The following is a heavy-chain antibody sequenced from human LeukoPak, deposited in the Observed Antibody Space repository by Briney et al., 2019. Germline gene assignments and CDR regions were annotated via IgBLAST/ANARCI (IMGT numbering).Heavy chain of an antibody. J-gene: IGHJ3*02. CDR1: GGSISSSTYY. D-gene: IGHD3-3*01. CDR3: ARDILLRPITIFGVVRHAFDI. CDR2: IYYSGST. V-gene: IGHV4-39*07. Sequence: KSSETLSLTCTVSGGSISSSTYYWGWIRQPPGKGLEWIGSIYYSGSTYYNPSLKSRVTISVDTSKNQFSLKLSSVTAADTAVYYCARDILLRPITIFGVVRHAFDIWGQGTMVTVSS.